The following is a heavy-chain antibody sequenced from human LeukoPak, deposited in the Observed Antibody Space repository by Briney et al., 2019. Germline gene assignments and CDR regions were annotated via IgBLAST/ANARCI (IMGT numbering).Heavy chain of an antibody. J-gene: IGHJ4*02. CDR3: AAYCGGDCYSSAADY. V-gene: IGHV3-9*01. D-gene: IGHD2-21*02. CDR2: ISWNSGSI. CDR1: GFTFDDYA. Sequence: PGRSLRLSCAASGFTFDDYAMHWVRQAPGKGLEWVSGISWNSGSIGYADSVKGRFTISRDNAKNSLYLQMNSLRAEDTALYYCAAYCGGDCYSSAADYWGQGTLGTVSS.